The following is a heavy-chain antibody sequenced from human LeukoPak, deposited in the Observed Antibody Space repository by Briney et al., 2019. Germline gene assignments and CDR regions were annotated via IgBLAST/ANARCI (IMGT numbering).Heavy chain of an antibody. Sequence: PSETLSLTCTVSGGSISIYYWSWIRQPPGKGLEWIGYIYYSGSTNYNPSLKSRVTISVDTSKNQFSLKLSSVTAADTAVYYCASGHYYGSGSYFGWFDPWGQGTLVTVSS. V-gene: IGHV4-59*08. D-gene: IGHD3-10*01. J-gene: IGHJ5*02. CDR1: GGSISIYY. CDR3: ASGHYYGSGSYFGWFDP. CDR2: IYYSGST.